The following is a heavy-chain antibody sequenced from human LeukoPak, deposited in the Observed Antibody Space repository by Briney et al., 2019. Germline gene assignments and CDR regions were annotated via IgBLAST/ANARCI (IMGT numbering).Heavy chain of an antibody. CDR3: AKDRRAGGSYLYYFDY. D-gene: IGHD1-26*01. V-gene: IGHV3-23*01. CDR1: GFTFSSYG. Sequence: GGSLRLSCAASGFTFSSYGMSWVRQAPGKGLEWVSAISGSGGSTYYADSVKGRFTISRDNSKNTLYLQMNSLRAEDTAVYYCAKDRRAGGSYLYYFDYWGQGTLVTVSS. CDR2: ISGSGGST. J-gene: IGHJ4*02.